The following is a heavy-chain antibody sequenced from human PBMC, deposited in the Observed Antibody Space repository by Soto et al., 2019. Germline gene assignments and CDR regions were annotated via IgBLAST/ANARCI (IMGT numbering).Heavy chain of an antibody. Sequence: SETLSLTCAVSGYSISSGYYWGWIRQPPGKGLEWIGSIYHSGSTYYNPSLKSRVTISVDTSKNQFSLKLSSVTAADTAVYYCARRTAAGTYSYWGQGTLVTVSS. V-gene: IGHV4-38-2*01. CDR1: GYSISSGYY. D-gene: IGHD6-13*01. CDR3: ARRTAAGTYSY. J-gene: IGHJ4*02. CDR2: IYHSGST.